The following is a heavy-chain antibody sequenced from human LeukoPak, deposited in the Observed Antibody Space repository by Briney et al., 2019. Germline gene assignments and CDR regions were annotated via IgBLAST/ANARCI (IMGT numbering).Heavy chain of an antibody. J-gene: IGHJ4*02. CDR3: ARPGSYSGGFDY. D-gene: IGHD3-10*01. Sequence: GGSLRLSCAASGFTFSSYAMSWVRQAPGKGLEWVSSISSSSSYIYYADSVKGRFTISRDNAKNSLYLQMNSLRAEDTAVYYCARPGSYSGGFDYWGQGTLVTVSS. CDR1: GFTFSSYA. V-gene: IGHV3-21*01. CDR2: ISSSSSYI.